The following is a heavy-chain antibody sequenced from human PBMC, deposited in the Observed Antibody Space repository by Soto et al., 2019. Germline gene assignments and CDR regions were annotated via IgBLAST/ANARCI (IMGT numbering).Heavy chain of an antibody. V-gene: IGHV1-46*03. Sequence: QVQLIQSGAEVKKPGASVKVSCKASGDTFTSSYIHWVRQAPGQGLEWMAIINPNGGSTNYAQKFQGRVTMTRDTSTSTVYMELSSLTSEDTAVYYCARSLMEGDYWGQGTLVTVSS. D-gene: IGHD3-10*01. CDR1: GDTFTSSY. J-gene: IGHJ4*02. CDR2: INPNGGST. CDR3: ARSLMEGDY.